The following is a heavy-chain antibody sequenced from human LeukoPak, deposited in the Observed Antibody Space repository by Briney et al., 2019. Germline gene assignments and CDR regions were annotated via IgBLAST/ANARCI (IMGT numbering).Heavy chain of an antibody. Sequence: TLSLTCTVSGGSISRGGYYWSWIRQHPGKGLEWIGYIYYSGNTYYNPSLKSRVTISVDTSKNQFSLKLSSVTAADTAVYYCVRVESAMIYFDYWGQGTLVSVSS. V-gene: IGHV4-31*03. CDR3: VRVESAMIYFDY. CDR1: GGSISRGGYY. J-gene: IGHJ4*02. D-gene: IGHD5-18*01. CDR2: IYYSGNT.